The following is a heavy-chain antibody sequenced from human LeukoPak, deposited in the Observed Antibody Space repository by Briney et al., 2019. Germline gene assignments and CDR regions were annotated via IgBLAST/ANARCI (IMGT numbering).Heavy chain of an antibody. CDR3: AITTGAGFDY. CDR2: IYYSGST. V-gene: IGHV4-59*01. CDR1: GGSISSYY. Sequence: SETLSLTCTVSGGSISSYYWSWIRQPPGKGLEWIGYIYYSGSTNYNPSLKSRVTISVDTSKNQFSLKLSSVTAADAAVYYCAITTGAGFDYWGQGTLVTVSS. D-gene: IGHD7-27*01. J-gene: IGHJ4*02.